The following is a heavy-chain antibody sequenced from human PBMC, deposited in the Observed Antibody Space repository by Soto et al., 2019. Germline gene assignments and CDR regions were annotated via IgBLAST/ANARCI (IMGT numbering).Heavy chain of an antibody. D-gene: IGHD3-3*01. CDR1: GYTFTTFY. CDR2: IHPGGGQT. V-gene: IGHV1-46*01. J-gene: IGHJ4*02. Sequence: QVQLLQSGPEVKKPGASVKVSCKTSGYTFTTFYVHWVRQAPGQGLEWMGRIHPGGGQTIYSQKFHDRVAVSRDTSTNTAYMELSNLRSDDTAIYFCTRDGHKFDLDYWGQGTLVTVSS. CDR3: TRDGHKFDLDY.